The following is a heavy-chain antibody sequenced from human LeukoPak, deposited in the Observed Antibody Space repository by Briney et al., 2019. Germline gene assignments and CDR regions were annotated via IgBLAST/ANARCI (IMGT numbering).Heavy chain of an antibody. J-gene: IGHJ4*02. Sequence: ASVRVSCKASGYTFTSHGISWVRRAPGQGLEWMGWISAYNGNTNYAQKLQGRVTMTTDTSTSTAYMELRSLRSDDTAVYYCARSTMVRGAADYWGQGTLVTVSS. CDR2: ISAYNGNT. D-gene: IGHD3-10*01. V-gene: IGHV1-18*01. CDR3: ARSTMVRGAADY. CDR1: GYTFTSHG.